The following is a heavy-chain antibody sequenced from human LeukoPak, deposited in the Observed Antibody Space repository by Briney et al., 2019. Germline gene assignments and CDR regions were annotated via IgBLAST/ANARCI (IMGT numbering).Heavy chain of an antibody. CDR3: ARVRHTMIVGGNAFDI. V-gene: IGHV4-59*01. Sequence: SETLSLTCTVSGGSISSYYWSWIRQPPGKGLEWIGYIYYSGSTNYNPSLKSRVTISVDTSKNQFSLKLSSVTAAYTDVYYCARVRHTMIVGGNAFDIWGQGTMVTVSS. J-gene: IGHJ3*02. CDR1: GGSISSYY. CDR2: IYYSGST. D-gene: IGHD3-22*01.